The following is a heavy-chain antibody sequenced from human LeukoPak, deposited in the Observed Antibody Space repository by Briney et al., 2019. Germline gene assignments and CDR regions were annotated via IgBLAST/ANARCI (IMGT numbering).Heavy chain of an antibody. CDR1: GFTCSSYA. D-gene: IGHD4-17*01. J-gene: IGHJ4*02. V-gene: IGHV3-30-3*01. Sequence: GGSLRLSCAASGFTCSSYAMHWVRQAPGKGLEWVAVISYDGSNKYYADSVKGRFTISRDNSKNTLYLQMNSLRVEDTAVYYCSSATSMTTVTTDYWGQGTLVTVSS. CDR3: SSATSMTTVTTDY. CDR2: ISYDGSNK.